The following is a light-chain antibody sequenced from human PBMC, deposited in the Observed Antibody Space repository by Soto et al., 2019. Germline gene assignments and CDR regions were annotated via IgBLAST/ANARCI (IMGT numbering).Light chain of an antibody. J-gene: IGLJ2*01. V-gene: IGLV4-69*01. Sequence: QLVLTQSPSASASLGASVKLTCTLSSGHSSYAIAWHQQQPEKGPRYLMKLNSDGSHSKGDGIPDRFSGSSSGAERYLTISSLQSEDEADYYCQTWGTGGVVFGGGTKPTVL. CDR3: QTWGTGGVV. CDR2: LNSDGSH. CDR1: SGHSSYA.